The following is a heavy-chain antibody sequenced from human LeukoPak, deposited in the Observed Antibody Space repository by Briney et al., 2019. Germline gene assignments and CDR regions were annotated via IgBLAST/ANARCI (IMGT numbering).Heavy chain of an antibody. CDR1: GFTFSSYS. D-gene: IGHD6-19*01. CDR2: ISSSSSYI. V-gene: IGHV3-21*01. CDR3: ARRIAIAVAGTGDDY. J-gene: IGHJ4*02. Sequence: GGSLRLSCAASGFTFSSYSMNWVRQAPGKGLEWVSSISSSSSYIYYADSVKGRFTISRDNAKNSLYLQMNSLRAEDTAVYYCARRIAIAVAGTGDDYWGQGTLVTVSS.